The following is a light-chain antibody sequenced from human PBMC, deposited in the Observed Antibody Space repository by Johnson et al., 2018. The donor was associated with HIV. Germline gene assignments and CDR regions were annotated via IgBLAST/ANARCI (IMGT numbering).Light chain of an antibody. J-gene: IGLJ1*01. CDR2: ENT. Sequence: QAVLTQPPSVSAAPRQKVTISCSGSSSNIGNNYVSWYQQLPGTAPKLLIYENTKRPSGIPDRFSGSKSGTSATLAITGLQTGDEADYYCGTWDSSLSVGYVFGTGTKVTVL. CDR1: SSNIGNNY. CDR3: GTWDSSLSVGYV. V-gene: IGLV1-51*02.